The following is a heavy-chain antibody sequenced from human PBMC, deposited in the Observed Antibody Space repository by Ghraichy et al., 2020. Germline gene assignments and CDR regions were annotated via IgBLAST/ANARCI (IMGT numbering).Heavy chain of an antibody. J-gene: IGHJ6*02. D-gene: IGHD6-13*01. CDR2: IYYSGST. Sequence: SQTLSLTCTVSGGSISSYYWSWIRQPPGKGLEWIGYIYYSGSTNYNPSLKSRVTISVDTSKNQFSLKLSSVTAADTAVYYCARHRGSSWLGVGDYYYGMDVWGQGTTVTVSS. CDR1: GGSISSYY. V-gene: IGHV4-59*08. CDR3: ARHRGSSWLGVGDYYYGMDV.